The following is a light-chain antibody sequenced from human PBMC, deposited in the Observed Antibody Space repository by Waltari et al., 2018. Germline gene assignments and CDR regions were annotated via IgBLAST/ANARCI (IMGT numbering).Light chain of an antibody. CDR3: SAWDDSLNVWV. CDR2: GNN. V-gene: IGLV1-44*01. J-gene: IGLJ3*02. CDR1: RSNIGSNT. Sequence: QSVLTQPPSASETPGQRVAISCSGSRSNIGSNTVTWYQQLPGTAPTLLIYGNNQRPSGVPDRFSGSKSGTSASLAISGLQSEDEADYFCSAWDDSLNVWVFGGGTKLTVL.